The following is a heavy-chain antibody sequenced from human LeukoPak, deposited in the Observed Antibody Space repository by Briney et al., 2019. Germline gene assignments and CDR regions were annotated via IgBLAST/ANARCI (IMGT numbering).Heavy chain of an antibody. CDR2: TSAYTGNT. CDR3: AREVITMVRGVKFLDY. J-gene: IGHJ4*02. D-gene: IGHD3-10*01. V-gene: IGHV1-18*01. CDR1: GYSFTSSG. Sequence: ASVKVSCKASGYSFTSSGFTWVRQAPGQGLEWMGWTSAYTGNTNYAQKLQGRVTMTTVTSTTTAYMELRSLISDDTAVYYRAREVITMVRGVKFLDYWGQGTLVTVSS.